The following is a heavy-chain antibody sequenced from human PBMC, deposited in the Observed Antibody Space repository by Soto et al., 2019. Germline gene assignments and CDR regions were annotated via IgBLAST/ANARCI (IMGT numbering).Heavy chain of an antibody. V-gene: IGHV5-51*01. CDR3: ARRRAGNPNDWFDP. CDR2: IYPGDSET. Sequence: GESLKISCKGSGYSFSNYWIVWVRQMPGKGLEWMGIIYPGDSETKYSPSFQGQVTISADKSINTAYLQWISLKASDTAMYYCARRRAGNPNDWFDPWGQGTLVTVSS. D-gene: IGHD6-13*01. J-gene: IGHJ5*02. CDR1: GYSFSNYW.